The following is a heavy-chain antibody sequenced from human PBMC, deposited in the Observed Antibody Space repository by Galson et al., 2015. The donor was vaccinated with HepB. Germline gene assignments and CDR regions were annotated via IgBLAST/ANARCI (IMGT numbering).Heavy chain of an antibody. Sequence: QSGAEVKKPGESLKISCKGCGHSLSTYRIGWVRPTPGKGLEWMGVIYPGDSDTRYSPSFQGQVTISVDQSVTTAYLQWSSLTAADTAMYYCARRQYWSGGSCYAGWFDSWGQGTLVTVSS. J-gene: IGHJ5*01. CDR3: ARRQYWSGGSCYAGWFDS. D-gene: IGHD2-15*01. CDR1: GHSLSTYR. CDR2: IYPGDSDT. V-gene: IGHV5-51*01.